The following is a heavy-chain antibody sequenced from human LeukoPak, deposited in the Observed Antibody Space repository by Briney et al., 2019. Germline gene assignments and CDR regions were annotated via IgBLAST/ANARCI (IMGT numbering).Heavy chain of an antibody. CDR3: AKASRVPYDSSGYYHPSGDY. Sequence: QPGGTLRLSCAASGFALSSHWMTWVRQVPGRGPEWVANVNRDGSETYYLDSVKGRFTISKDNAKNSLYQQMNSLRAEDTAVYYCAKASRVPYDSSGYYHPSGDYWGQGTLVTVSS. J-gene: IGHJ4*02. CDR2: VNRDGSET. V-gene: IGHV3-7*03. CDR1: GFALSSHW. D-gene: IGHD3-22*01.